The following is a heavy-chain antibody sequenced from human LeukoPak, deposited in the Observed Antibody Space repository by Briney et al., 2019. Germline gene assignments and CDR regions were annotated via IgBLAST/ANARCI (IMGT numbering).Heavy chain of an antibody. V-gene: IGHV3-11*01. CDR1: GFPFSGYH. Sequence: GGSLRLSCAASGFPFSGYHMSWIRQAPGKGLEWISYIYFTGDIIYYADSVKGRFTIFRGNAKNSLYLQMNSLKAEDTAVYYCARDVMLERPSFDIWGQGTVVTVSS. CDR2: IYFTGDII. D-gene: IGHD1-1*01. CDR3: ARDVMLERPSFDI. J-gene: IGHJ3*02.